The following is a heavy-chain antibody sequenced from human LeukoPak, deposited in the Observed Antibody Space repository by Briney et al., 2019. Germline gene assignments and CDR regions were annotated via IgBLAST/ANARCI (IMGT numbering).Heavy chain of an antibody. D-gene: IGHD2-21*02. Sequence: PSETLSLTCAVYGGSFSGYYWSWIRQPPGKGLEWIGEINHSGSTNYNPSLKSRVTISVDTSKNQFSLKLSSVTAADTAVYYCARGVLPLLGESVVVTASFDYWGQGTLVTVSS. CDR2: INHSGST. CDR3: ARGVLPLLGESVVVTASFDY. CDR1: GGSFSGYY. V-gene: IGHV4-34*01. J-gene: IGHJ4*02.